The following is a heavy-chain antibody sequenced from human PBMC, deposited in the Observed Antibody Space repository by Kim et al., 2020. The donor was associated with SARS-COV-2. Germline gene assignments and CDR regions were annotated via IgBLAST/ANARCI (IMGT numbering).Heavy chain of an antibody. CDR3: ARDYGD. CDR2: IKQDGSEK. CDR1: GLTFSSYW. Sequence: GGSLRLSCAASGLTFSSYWMSWVRQAPGKGLEWVANIKQDGSEKYYVDSVKGRFTISRDNAKNSLYLQMNSLRAEDTAVYYCARDYGDWGQGTLVTVSS. D-gene: IGHD3-10*01. J-gene: IGHJ4*02. V-gene: IGHV3-7*03.